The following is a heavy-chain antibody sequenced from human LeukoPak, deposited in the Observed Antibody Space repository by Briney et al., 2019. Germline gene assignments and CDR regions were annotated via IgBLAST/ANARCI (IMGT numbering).Heavy chain of an antibody. D-gene: IGHD2-15*01. CDR3: ARGVATDY. CDR2: MNPNSGNT. CDR1: GYTFTDYD. V-gene: IGHV1-8*01. Sequence: ASVKVSCKASGYTFTDYDINWVRQATGQGLEWMGWMNPNSGNTAYAQKFQGRVTMTRNTSINTAHLELSSLRSEDTAVYYCARGVATDYWGQGTLVTVSS. J-gene: IGHJ4*02.